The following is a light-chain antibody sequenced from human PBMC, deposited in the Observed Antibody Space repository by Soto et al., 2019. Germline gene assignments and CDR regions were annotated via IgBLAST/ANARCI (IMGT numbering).Light chain of an antibody. CDR3: SSYTTSSLHV. CDR2: DVS. Sequence: QSALTQPASVSGSPGQSITISCTGTSSDVGGYNYVSWYQQHPGKAPKLMIYDVSNRPSGVSNRFSGSKSGNTASLTISGLQAEYEADYYCSSYTTSSLHVFGTGTMVTVL. V-gene: IGLV2-14*03. CDR1: SSDVGGYNY. J-gene: IGLJ1*01.